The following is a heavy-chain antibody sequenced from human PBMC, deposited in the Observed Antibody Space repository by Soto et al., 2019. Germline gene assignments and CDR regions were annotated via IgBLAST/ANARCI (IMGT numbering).Heavy chain of an antibody. Sequence: ASVKVSCKASGGTFSSYAISWVRQAPGQGLEWMGGIIPIFGTANYAQKFQGRVTITADESTSTAYMELSSLRSEDTAVYYCARAYYDSSGYRLFDYWGQGTLVTVSS. CDR1: GGTFSSYA. CDR2: IIPIFGTA. V-gene: IGHV1-69*13. CDR3: ARAYYDSSGYRLFDY. J-gene: IGHJ4*02. D-gene: IGHD3-22*01.